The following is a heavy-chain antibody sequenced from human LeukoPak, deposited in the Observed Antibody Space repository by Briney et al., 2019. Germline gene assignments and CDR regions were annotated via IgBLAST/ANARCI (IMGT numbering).Heavy chain of an antibody. CDR1: GFTFSTYW. CDR3: ARGHSSSWSIFDY. Sequence: GGSLILSCEGSGFTFSTYWMHWVCQVPGKGLVWVSSINSDGTTTNYADSVKGRFTISRDNAKNTLYLQMDSLRAEDTAVYHCARGHSSSWSIFDYWGQGALVSVSS. V-gene: IGHV3-74*01. CDR2: INSDGTTT. D-gene: IGHD6-13*01. J-gene: IGHJ4*02.